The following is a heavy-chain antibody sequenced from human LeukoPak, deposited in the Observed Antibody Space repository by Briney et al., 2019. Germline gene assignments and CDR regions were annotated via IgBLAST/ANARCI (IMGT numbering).Heavy chain of an antibody. J-gene: IGHJ4*02. V-gene: IGHV3-48*03. CDR3: ARDSSSWYGAFDY. Sequence: GGSLRLSCAASGFTFSGYEMNWVRQAPGKGLEWVSYISSSGSTIYYADSVKGRFTISRDNAKNSLYLQMNSLRAEDTAVYYCARDSSSWYGAFDYWGQGTLVTVSS. CDR1: GFTFSGYE. CDR2: ISSSGSTI. D-gene: IGHD6-13*01.